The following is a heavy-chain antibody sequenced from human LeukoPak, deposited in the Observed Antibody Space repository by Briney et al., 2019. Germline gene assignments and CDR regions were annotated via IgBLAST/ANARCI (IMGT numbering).Heavy chain of an antibody. CDR1: GFTFSSYS. Sequence: PGGSLRLSCAASGFTFSSYSTNWVRQAPGKGLEWVSSISSSSSYIYYADSVKGRFTISRDNAKNSLYLQMNSLRAEDTAVYYCARVIDRYRSGGSCTAFDIWGQGTMVTVSS. CDR2: ISSSSSYI. D-gene: IGHD2-15*01. V-gene: IGHV3-21*01. CDR3: ARVIDRYRSGGSCTAFDI. J-gene: IGHJ3*02.